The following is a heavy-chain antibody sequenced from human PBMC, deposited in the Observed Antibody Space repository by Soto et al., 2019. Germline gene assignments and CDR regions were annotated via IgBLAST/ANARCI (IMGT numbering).Heavy chain of an antibody. D-gene: IGHD1-7*01. J-gene: IGHJ5*02. CDR1: GYSISSGYY. CDR3: ASSLELLGFDP. V-gene: IGHV4-38-2*01. Sequence: SETLSLTCAVSGYSISSGYYWGWIRQPPGKGLEWIGSIYHSGSTYYNPSLKSRVTISVDTSKNQFSLKLSSVTAADTAVYYCASSLELLGFDPWGQGTLVPVSS. CDR2: IYHSGST.